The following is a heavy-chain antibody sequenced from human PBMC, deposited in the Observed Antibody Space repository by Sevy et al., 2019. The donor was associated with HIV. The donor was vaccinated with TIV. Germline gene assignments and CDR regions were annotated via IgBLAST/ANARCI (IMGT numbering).Heavy chain of an antibody. CDR3: ARDRRRFRD. CDR1: GGSISSYY. J-gene: IGHJ4*02. Sequence: SETLSLTCTVSGGSISSYYWSWIRQPPGKGLEWIGYIYYSGSTNYNPSLKSRVTISVDTSKNQFSLKLGSVTAADTAVYYCARDRRRFRDWGQGTLVTVSS. V-gene: IGHV4-59*01. CDR2: IYYSGST. D-gene: IGHD3-10*01.